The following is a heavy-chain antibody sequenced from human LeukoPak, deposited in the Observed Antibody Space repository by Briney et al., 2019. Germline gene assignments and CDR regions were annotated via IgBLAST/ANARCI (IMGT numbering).Heavy chain of an antibody. Sequence: GGSLRLSCAASGFSCSNYAMSWVRQAPGKGLEWVSTISAGDGNTYYADSVQGRFTFSRDNSRNTLYLQMNSLRAEDTAMYYCAKGIYCTSTNCYTPSDHWGQGTLVTVSS. D-gene: IGHD2-2*02. CDR3: AKGIYCTSTNCYTPSDH. CDR2: ISAGDGNT. CDR1: GFSCSNYA. V-gene: IGHV3-23*01. J-gene: IGHJ4*02.